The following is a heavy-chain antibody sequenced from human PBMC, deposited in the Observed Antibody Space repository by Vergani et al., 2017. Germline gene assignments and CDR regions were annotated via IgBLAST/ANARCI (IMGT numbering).Heavy chain of an antibody. J-gene: IGHJ6*03. CDR1: GESFSSFY. Sequence: QVQLQQWGAGVVKPSGTLSLTCAVFGESFSSFYWSWIRQPPGKGLEWIGEINNDGHTNYNPSLESRVTVSRDTAKNQFSLNLMSVTAADTAMYYCARSYCGGDCYSPPFYYYYYYMDVWGKGTTVTVSS. D-gene: IGHD2-21*01. CDR2: INNDGHT. V-gene: IGHV4-34*02. CDR3: ARSYCGGDCYSPPFYYYYYYMDV.